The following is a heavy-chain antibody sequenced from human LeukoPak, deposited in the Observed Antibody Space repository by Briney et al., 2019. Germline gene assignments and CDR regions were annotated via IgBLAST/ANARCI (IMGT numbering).Heavy chain of an antibody. CDR3: ARQSGYYSVDAFDI. J-gene: IGHJ3*02. D-gene: IGHD3-22*01. V-gene: IGHV4-39*01. CDR1: GGSISSSSYY. CDR2: IYYSGST. Sequence: SETLSLTCSVSGGSISSSSYYWGWIRQPPGKGLEWIGSIYYSGSTYYNPSLKSRVTISVDTSKNQFSLKLSSVTAADTAVYYCARQSGYYSVDAFDIWGQGTMVTVSS.